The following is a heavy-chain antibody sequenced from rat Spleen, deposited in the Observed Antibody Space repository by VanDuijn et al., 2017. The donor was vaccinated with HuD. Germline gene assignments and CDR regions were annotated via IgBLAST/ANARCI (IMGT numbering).Heavy chain of an antibody. D-gene: IGHD1-11*01. CDR2: ISYEGSST. CDR3: ARGGYGGYSANWFAY. V-gene: IGHV5-22*01. Sequence: EVQLVESGGGLVQPGRSLKLSCAASGFTFSDYYMAWVRQAPKKGLEWVASISYEGSSTYYGDSVKGRFTISRDNAKSTLYLQMDSLRSEDTATYYCARGGYGGYSANWFAYWGQGTLVTVSS. J-gene: IGHJ3*01. CDR1: GFTFSDYY.